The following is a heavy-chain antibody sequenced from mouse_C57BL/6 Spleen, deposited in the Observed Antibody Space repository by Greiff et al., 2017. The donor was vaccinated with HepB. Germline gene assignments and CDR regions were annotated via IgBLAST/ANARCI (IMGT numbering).Heavy chain of an antibody. D-gene: IGHD1-1*01. Sequence: QVQLKESGAELVRPGSSVKLSCKASGYTFTSYWMDWVKQRPGQGLEWIGNIYPSDSETHYNQKFKDKATLTVDKSSSTAYMQLSSLTSEDSAVYYCARKAHYYYGSSRDYWGQGTTLTVSS. CDR2: IYPSDSET. CDR1: GYTFTSYW. J-gene: IGHJ2*01. V-gene: IGHV1-61*01. CDR3: ARKAHYYYGSSRDY.